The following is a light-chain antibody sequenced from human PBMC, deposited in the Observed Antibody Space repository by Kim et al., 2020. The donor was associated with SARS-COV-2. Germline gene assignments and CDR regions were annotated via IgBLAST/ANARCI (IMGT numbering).Light chain of an antibody. CDR2: VGTGGIVG. CDR1: SGYSNYK. CDR3: GADHGSGSNFVSPYV. Sequence: ELTQPPSTSASLGASVTLTCTLSSGYSNYKVDWYQQRPGKGPRFVMRVGTGGIVGSKGDGIPDRFSVLGSGLNRYLTIKNIQEEDESDYHCGADHGSGSNFVSPYVFGTGTKVTVL. J-gene: IGLJ1*01. V-gene: IGLV9-49*01.